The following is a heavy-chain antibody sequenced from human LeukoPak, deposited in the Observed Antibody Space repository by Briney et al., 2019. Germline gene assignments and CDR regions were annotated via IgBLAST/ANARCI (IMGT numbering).Heavy chain of an antibody. V-gene: IGHV5-51*01. Sequence: GESLKISCKGSGYSFTSYWIGWVRQMPGKGLEWMGIIYPGDSDTRYSPSFQGQVTISADKSISTAYLQWSSLKASDTAMYYCARHGGYYDSSGYYPPGDYWGQGTLVTVFS. CDR3: ARHGGYYDSSGYYPPGDY. CDR1: GYSFTSYW. CDR2: IYPGDSDT. D-gene: IGHD3-22*01. J-gene: IGHJ4*02.